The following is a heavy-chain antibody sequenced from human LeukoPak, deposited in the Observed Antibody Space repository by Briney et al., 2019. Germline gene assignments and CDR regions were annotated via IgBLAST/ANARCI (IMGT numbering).Heavy chain of an antibody. D-gene: IGHD5-18*01. J-gene: IGHJ4*02. CDR2: ISGSGGST. CDR1: GFTVSSNY. Sequence: PGGSLRLSCAASGFTVSSNYMSWVRQAPGKGLEWVSAISGSGGSTYYADSVKGRFTISRDNSKNTLYLQMNSLRAEDTAVYYCANPGVDTAMALDYWGQGTLVTVSS. CDR3: ANPGVDTAMALDY. V-gene: IGHV3-23*01.